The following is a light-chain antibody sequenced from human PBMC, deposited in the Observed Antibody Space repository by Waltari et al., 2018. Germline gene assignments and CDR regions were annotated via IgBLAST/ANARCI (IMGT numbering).Light chain of an antibody. V-gene: IGLV2-14*01. Sequence: QSALTQPASVSGSPGQSITISCTGTSSDIGGSDYVSWYQQHPGKAPKLLIYEVTNRPSGVSNRFSGSKSGNTASLAISGLQPEDEADYYCSSYTRRNTPSSVFGTGTQVTVL. CDR2: EVT. CDR1: SSDIGGSDY. J-gene: IGLJ1*01. CDR3: SSYTRRNTPSSV.